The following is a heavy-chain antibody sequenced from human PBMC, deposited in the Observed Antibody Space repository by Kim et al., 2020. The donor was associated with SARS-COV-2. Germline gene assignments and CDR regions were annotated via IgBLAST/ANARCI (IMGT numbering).Heavy chain of an antibody. D-gene: IGHD3-9*01. Sequence: GGSLRLSCAASGFTFSSYGMHWVRQAPGKGLEWVAVISYDGSNKYYADSVKGRFTISRDNSKNTLYLQMNSLRAEDTAVYYCAKGLPYYDILTGPSDYMDVWGKGTTVTVSS. CDR3: AKGLPYYDILTGPSDYMDV. J-gene: IGHJ6*03. CDR1: GFTFSSYG. CDR2: ISYDGSNK. V-gene: IGHV3-30*18.